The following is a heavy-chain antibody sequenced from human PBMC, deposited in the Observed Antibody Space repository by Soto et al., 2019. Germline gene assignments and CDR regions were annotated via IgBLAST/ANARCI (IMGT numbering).Heavy chain of an antibody. V-gene: IGHV3-23*01. CDR1: GFTFTSYA. CDR3: GKDRSVYSSGWYSGNTYFYGLDV. D-gene: IGHD6-19*01. Sequence: GGSLRLSCAASGFTFTSYAMNWVRQAPGKGLEWVSSITGSGGRTDYADSVKGRFSISRDNSKNTVYLQMNSLRADDTAVYYCGKDRSVYSSGWYSGNTYFYGLDVWGQGTTVTVSS. CDR2: ITGSGGRT. J-gene: IGHJ6*02.